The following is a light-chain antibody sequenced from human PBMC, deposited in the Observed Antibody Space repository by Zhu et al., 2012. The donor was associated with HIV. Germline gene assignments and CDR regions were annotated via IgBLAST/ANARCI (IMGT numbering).Light chain of an antibody. Sequence: DVQLAQSPSFLSASVGDGVTITCRASQGIGTYLAWYQQKPGKAPKLLIYAASTLQSGVPSRFSGSRSGTDFTLTISSLQPEDFATYYCQQLNSYPRKYTFGQGTKARDQT. J-gene: IGKJ2*01. CDR3: QQLNSYPRKYT. V-gene: IGKV1-9*01. CDR2: AAS. CDR1: QGIGTY.